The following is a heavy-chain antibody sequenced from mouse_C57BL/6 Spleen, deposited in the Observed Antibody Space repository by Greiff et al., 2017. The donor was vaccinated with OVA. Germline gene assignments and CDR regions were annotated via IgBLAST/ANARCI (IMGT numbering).Heavy chain of an antibody. CDR3: ARGGHDGGYFDV. Sequence: QVQLQQPGAELVKPGASVKMSCKASGYTFTSYWITWVKQRPGQGLEWIGEIYPGSGSTNYNEKFKSKGTLTVDTSSSTAYMQLSRLTSEDSAVYYRARGGHDGGYFDVWGTGTTVTVSS. V-gene: IGHV1-55*01. J-gene: IGHJ1*03. CDR2: IYPGSGST. D-gene: IGHD2-3*01. CDR1: GYTFTSYW.